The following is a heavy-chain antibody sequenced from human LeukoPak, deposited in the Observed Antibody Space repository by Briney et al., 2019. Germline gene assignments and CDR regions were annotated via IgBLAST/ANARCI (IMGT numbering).Heavy chain of an antibody. V-gene: IGHV4-39*01. CDR1: GGSISSSSYY. J-gene: IGHJ6*02. CDR2: IYYSGST. CDR3: ARLKRALYHYGMDV. Sequence: SETLSLTCTVSGGSISSSSYYWGWIRQPPGKGLEWIGSIYYSGSTYYNPSLKSRVTISVDTSKNQFSLKLSSVTAADTAVYYCARLKRALYHYGMDVWGQGTTVTVSS.